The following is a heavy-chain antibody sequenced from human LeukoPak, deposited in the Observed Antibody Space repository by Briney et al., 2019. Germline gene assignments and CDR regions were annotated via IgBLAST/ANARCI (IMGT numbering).Heavy chain of an antibody. J-gene: IGHJ4*02. V-gene: IGHV4-59*08. CDR1: GGSISSYY. Sequence: SETLSLTCTVSGGSISSYYWNWIRQPPGKGLEWIGYIFYSGSTSYNPSLKSRVTISLDTSKNQFSPKLTSVTAADTAMYYCARKGYFDSWGQGTLVTVSS. CDR3: ARKGYFDS. CDR2: IFYSGST.